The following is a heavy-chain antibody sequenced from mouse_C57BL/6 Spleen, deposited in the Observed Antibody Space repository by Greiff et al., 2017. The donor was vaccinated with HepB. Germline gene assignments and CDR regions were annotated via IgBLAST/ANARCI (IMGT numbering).Heavy chain of an antibody. V-gene: IGHV1-64*01. CDR3: ARPTVDAMDY. CDR1: GYTFTSYW. Sequence: QVQLQQPGAELVKPGASVKLSCKASGYTFTSYWMHWVKQSPGQGLEWIGMIHPNSGSTNYNEKFKSKATLTVDKSSSTAYMQLSSLTSEDSAVYYCARPTVDAMDYWGQGTSVTVSS. D-gene: IGHD1-1*01. J-gene: IGHJ4*01. CDR2: IHPNSGST.